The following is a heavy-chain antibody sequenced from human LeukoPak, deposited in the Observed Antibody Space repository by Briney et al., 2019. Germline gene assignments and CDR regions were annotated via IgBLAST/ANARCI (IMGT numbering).Heavy chain of an antibody. V-gene: IGHV3-7*03. Sequence: GGSLRLSCAASGFTFSSYWMNWARQAPGKGLEWVASINHNGNVNYYVDSVKGRFTISRDNAKNSLYLQMSNLRAEDTAVYYCARARVVTKWIDYWGQGTLVTVSS. J-gene: IGHJ4*02. CDR3: ARARVVTKWIDY. CDR1: GFTFSSYW. D-gene: IGHD2-21*02. CDR2: INHNGNVN.